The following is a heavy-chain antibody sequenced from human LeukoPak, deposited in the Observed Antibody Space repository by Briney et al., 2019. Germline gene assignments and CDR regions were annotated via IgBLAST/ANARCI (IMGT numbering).Heavy chain of an antibody. CDR1: AFTFSSYA. CDR2: INHSGST. Sequence: GSLRFSCAASAFTFSSYAIIWVRQAPGKGLEWIGEINHSGSTNYNPSLNSRVTISVNTSKNQFYLKLSSVTAADTAVYYCARRQGSGIHFDYWGQGTLVTVSS. V-gene: IGHV4-34*01. CDR3: ARRQGSGIHFDY. J-gene: IGHJ4*02. D-gene: IGHD3-10*01.